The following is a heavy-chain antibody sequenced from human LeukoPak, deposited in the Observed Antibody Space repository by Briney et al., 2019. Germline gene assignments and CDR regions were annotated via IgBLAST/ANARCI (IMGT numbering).Heavy chain of an antibody. J-gene: IGHJ4*02. CDR1: GFTFSTNW. CDR3: ARDLTGARDN. Sequence: GGSLRLSCAASGFTFSTNWMHWLRQAPGEGLVWVSRIDTDGTITSYADSVKGRFTISRDNAKNTLYLQMNSLRVEDTAVYYCARDLTGARDNWGQGTLVTVSS. V-gene: IGHV3-74*03. CDR2: IDTDGTIT. D-gene: IGHD3-9*01.